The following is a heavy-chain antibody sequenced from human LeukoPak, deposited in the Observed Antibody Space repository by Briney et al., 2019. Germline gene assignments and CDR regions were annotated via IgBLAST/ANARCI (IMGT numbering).Heavy chain of an antibody. CDR2: VHYTGKT. CDR1: GDSISSSY. V-gene: IGHV4-59*01. D-gene: IGHD3-22*01. J-gene: IGHJ4*02. CDR3: ARGYYDRSGSSNPFDS. Sequence: SETLSLTCTVSGDSISSSYWSWIRQPPGKRLEWVGYVHYTGKTNYNPSLNNRATISVDMSKNQFSLTLTSVTLADTAVYHCARGYYDRSGSSNPFDSWGQGTLVTVSA.